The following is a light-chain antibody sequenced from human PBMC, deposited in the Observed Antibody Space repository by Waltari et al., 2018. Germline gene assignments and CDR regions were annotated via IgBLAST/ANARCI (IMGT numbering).Light chain of an antibody. V-gene: IGKV3-15*01. CDR1: QSVRGK. J-gene: IGKJ1*01. Sequence: EIVMTKSPATLSVSPGERATLSCRASQSVRGKLAWYQQKPGQAPRLLISRASTRATGIPARFSGSGSGTDFTLTISSMQSEDFAVYYCQQYHHWKTFGQGTKVEIK. CDR2: RAS. CDR3: QQYHHWKT.